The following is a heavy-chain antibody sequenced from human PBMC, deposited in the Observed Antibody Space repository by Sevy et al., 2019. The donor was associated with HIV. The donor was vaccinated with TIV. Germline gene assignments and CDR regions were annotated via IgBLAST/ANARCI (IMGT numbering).Heavy chain of an antibody. CDR2: INTNTGNQ. V-gene: IGHV7-4-1*02. J-gene: IGHJ4*02. Sequence: ASVKVSCKASGYTFTSYSINWVRQAPGQGLEWMGWINTNTGNQTYAQGFTGRFVFSLDTSVSTAYLQISNLKAEDTAVYYCARKSTTPDYWGQGTLVTVSS. CDR1: GYTFTSYS. CDR3: ARKSTTPDY.